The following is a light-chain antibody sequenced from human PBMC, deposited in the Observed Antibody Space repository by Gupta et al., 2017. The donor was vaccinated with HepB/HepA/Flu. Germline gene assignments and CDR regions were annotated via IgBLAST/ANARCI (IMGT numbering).Light chain of an antibody. Sequence: EIVMTQSPATLSVSPGERATLSCRASQSVSSNLAWYQQKPGQAPRLLIYGASTRATGLPARFSARGPGTEFTLTISSRQSEDFAVYYCQLYNNWPPWTFGQGTRVEIK. V-gene: IGKV3-15*01. J-gene: IGKJ1*01. CDR3: QLYNNWPPWT. CDR1: QSVSSN. CDR2: GAS.